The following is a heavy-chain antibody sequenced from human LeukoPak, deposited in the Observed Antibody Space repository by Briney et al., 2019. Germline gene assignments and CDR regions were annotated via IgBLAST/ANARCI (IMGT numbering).Heavy chain of an antibody. CDR2: TSYRSKWYN. V-gene: IGHV6-1*01. CDR1: GDSVSSNNAA. Sequence: SQTLSLTCAISGDSVSSNNAAWKWSRQSPSRGLECQGRTSYRSKWYNDYAGSVKSRITNNPDTSRNQFSLQLNSVTPEDTAVYYCARGNYYDSGGYPDYWGQGTLVTVSS. D-gene: IGHD3-22*01. J-gene: IGHJ4*02. CDR3: ARGNYYDSGGYPDY.